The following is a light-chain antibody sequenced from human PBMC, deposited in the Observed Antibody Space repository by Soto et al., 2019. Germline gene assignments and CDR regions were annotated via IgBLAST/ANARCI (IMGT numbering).Light chain of an antibody. V-gene: IGLV2-11*01. CDR3: CSYAGSDTYV. Sequence: QSALTQPRSVSGSPGQSVTISCTVTSSDVGGYNYVSWYQQHPGKAPQLIIYDVNRRPSGVPDRFSGSKSGNTASLTISGLQAEEEADYYCCSYAGSDTYVFGTGTKLTVL. CDR2: DVN. J-gene: IGLJ1*01. CDR1: SSDVGGYNY.